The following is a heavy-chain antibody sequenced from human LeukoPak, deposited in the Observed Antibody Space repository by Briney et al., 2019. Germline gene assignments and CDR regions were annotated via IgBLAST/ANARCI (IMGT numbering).Heavy chain of an antibody. CDR2: INPNSGGT. D-gene: IGHD2-15*01. Sequence: ASVKVSCKASGYTFTGYYMHWVRQAPGQGLEWMGWINPNSGGTNYAQKFQGRVTMTRDTSISTAYMELSRLRSDDTAVYYCARDRGVDYCSGGSCSHYYYMDVWGKGTTVTISS. CDR3: ARDRGVDYCSGGSCSHYYYMDV. CDR1: GYTFTGYY. J-gene: IGHJ6*03. V-gene: IGHV1-2*02.